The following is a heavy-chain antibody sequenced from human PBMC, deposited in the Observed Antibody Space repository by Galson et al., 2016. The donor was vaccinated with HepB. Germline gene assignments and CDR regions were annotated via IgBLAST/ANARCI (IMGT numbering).Heavy chain of an antibody. Sequence: PALVKPTQTLTLTCTFSGFSLSTAGVAVGWIRQPPGEALAWLALLYWDDDKRYSPSLQTRLTLTKDTPKNQVVLTMTNMDPVDTATYYCAHTTVTKGFDYWGQGTLVTVSS. CDR3: AHTTVTKGFDY. D-gene: IGHD4-17*01. J-gene: IGHJ4*02. CDR2: LYWDDDK. V-gene: IGHV2-5*02. CDR1: GFSLSTAGVA.